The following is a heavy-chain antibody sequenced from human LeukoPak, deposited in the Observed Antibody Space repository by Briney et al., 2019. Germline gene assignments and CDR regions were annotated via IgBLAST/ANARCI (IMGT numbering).Heavy chain of an antibody. J-gene: IGHJ4*02. Sequence: GGSLRLSCAASGFTFSNAWMSWVRQAPGKGLEWVGFIRSKGYGGTTEYAASVKGSFTISRDDSKSIAYLQRNSLKPEDTAVYYCNRVPPGGYGGTLFDYGGQGTLVT. CDR2: IRSKGYGGTT. V-gene: IGHV3-49*04. CDR1: GFTFSNAW. CDR3: NRVPPGGYGGTLFDY. D-gene: IGHD4-23*01.